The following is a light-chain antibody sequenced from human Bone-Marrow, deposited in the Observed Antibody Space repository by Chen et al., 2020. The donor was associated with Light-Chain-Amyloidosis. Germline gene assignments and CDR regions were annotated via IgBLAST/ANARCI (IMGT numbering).Light chain of an antibody. CDR1: SSDVGGDNH. Sequence: QSALTQPAPVSGSPGQSITISCTGTSSDVGGDNHVSWYQQHPDNAPKLLIYEVTNWPSWVPHRFSGSKADNTASLTISGLQTEDEADYFCSSYTITNTLVFGSGTRVTVL. CDR3: SSYTITNTLV. V-gene: IGLV2-14*01. J-gene: IGLJ1*01. CDR2: EVT.